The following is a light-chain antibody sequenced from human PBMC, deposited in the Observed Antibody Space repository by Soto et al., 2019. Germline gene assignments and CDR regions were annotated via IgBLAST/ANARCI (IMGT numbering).Light chain of an antibody. V-gene: IGKV3-20*01. CDR3: HQYATSPRT. J-gene: IGKJ1*01. Sequence: EIVLTQSPGPLSLSPGERATLSCRASQSVSSTYLIWYQQKPGQAPRLIIYGASSRATGVPDRFSGGGSGTDFTLTISRLEPEDVAVYYCHQYATSPRTLGQGTKVDIK. CDR2: GAS. CDR1: QSVSSTY.